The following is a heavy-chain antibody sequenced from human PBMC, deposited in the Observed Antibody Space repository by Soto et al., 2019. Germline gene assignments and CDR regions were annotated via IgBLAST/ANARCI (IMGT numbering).Heavy chain of an antibody. V-gene: IGHV3-33*01. CDR2: IWYDGSNK. Sequence: QVQLVESGGGVVQPGRSLRLSCAASGFTFSSYGMHWVRQAPGKGLEWVAVIWYDGSNKYYADSVKGRFTISRDNSKNTLYLQMNCVRAEDTAAYYCARAGPGEAQSSDWYFLDYWGQGTLVTVSS. CDR1: GFTFSSYG. D-gene: IGHD2-21*02. CDR3: ARAGPGEAQSSDWYFLDY. J-gene: IGHJ4*02.